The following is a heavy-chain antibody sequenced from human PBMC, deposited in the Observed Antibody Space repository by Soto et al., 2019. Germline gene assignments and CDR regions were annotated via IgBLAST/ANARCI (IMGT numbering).Heavy chain of an antibody. CDR2: INAGNGNT. V-gene: IGHV1-3*01. D-gene: IGHD2-21*02. Sequence: GASVKVSCKASGYTFTSYAVHWVRQAPGQRLEWMGWINAGNGNTKYSQKFQGRVTITRDTSASTAYMELSSLRSEDTAVYYCARESARDYYFDYWGQGTLVTVSS. CDR1: GYTFTSYA. J-gene: IGHJ4*02. CDR3: ARESARDYYFDY.